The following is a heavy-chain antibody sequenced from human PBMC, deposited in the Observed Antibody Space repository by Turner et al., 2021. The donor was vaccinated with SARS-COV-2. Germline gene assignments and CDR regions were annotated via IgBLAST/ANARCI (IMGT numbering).Heavy chain of an antibody. V-gene: IGHV4-59*08. CDR3: ARHQGSTSGYDHGMNV. CDR1: GGSISSKS. D-gene: IGHD1-1*01. CDR2: FYKIGSV. J-gene: IGHJ6*02. Sequence: QVQLQESGPGLVRPSVILSPTCTVSGGSISSKSWSWIRQSPGRGLEWIGYFYKIGSVDYNPTLRSRVTISVDTSKNQLSLNLISMTAADTAVYYCARHQGSTSGYDHGMNVWGQGTAVIVSS.